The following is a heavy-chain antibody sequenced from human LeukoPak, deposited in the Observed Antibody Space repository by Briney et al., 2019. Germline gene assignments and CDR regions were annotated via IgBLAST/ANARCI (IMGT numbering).Heavy chain of an antibody. CDR2: INHSGST. V-gene: IGHV4-34*01. CDR1: GGSFSGYY. D-gene: IGHD6-19*01. CDR3: ARGRSGSSSGWPKRYYFDY. Sequence: SETLSLTCAVYGGSFSGYYWTWIRQPPGKGLEWIGEINHSGSTNYNPSLKSRVTISADTSRNHFSLNLSSMTAADTAVYYCARGRSGSSSGWPKRYYFDYWGQGTLVTVSS. J-gene: IGHJ4*02.